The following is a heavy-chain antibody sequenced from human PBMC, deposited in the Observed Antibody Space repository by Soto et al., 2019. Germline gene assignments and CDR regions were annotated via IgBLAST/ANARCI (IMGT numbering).Heavy chain of an antibody. CDR3: ARVVRDDLGAFDY. CDR2: IIPILGIA. CDR1: GGTFSSYT. D-gene: IGHD2-15*01. J-gene: IGHJ4*02. Sequence: GASVKVSCKASGGTFSSYTISWVRQAPGQGLEWMGRIIPILGIANYAQKFQGRVTITADKSTSTAYMELSSLRSEDTAVYYCARVVRDDLGAFDYWGQGTLVTVSS. V-gene: IGHV1-69*02.